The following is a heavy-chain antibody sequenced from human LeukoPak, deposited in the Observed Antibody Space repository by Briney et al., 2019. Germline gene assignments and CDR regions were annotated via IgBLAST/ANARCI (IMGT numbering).Heavy chain of an antibody. CDR2: ISERGDNT. J-gene: IGHJ5*02. D-gene: IGHD3-16*02. CDR3: AKQFVDP. V-gene: IGHV3-23*01. Sequence: AGGSLRLSCAASGFTFSSYSMNWVRQAPGKGLEWVSAISERGDNTHYADSVKGRFTISRDNSQDTLYLQMNSLRAEDTAVYYCAKQFVDPWGQGTLVTVSS. CDR1: GFTFSSYS.